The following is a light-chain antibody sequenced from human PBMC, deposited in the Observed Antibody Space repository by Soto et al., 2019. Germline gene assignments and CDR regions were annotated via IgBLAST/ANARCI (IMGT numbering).Light chain of an antibody. CDR2: EDN. J-gene: IGLJ2*01. CDR1: SGSIASNY. Sequence: NFMLTQPHSVSESPGRTVTISCTRTSGSIASNYVQWYQQRPGSAPTTVIYEDNQRPSGVPDRFSGSFDSSSNSASVTISGLKPEDEADYYCQSYDSSSVVFGGGTKLTVL. V-gene: IGLV6-57*04. CDR3: QSYDSSSVV.